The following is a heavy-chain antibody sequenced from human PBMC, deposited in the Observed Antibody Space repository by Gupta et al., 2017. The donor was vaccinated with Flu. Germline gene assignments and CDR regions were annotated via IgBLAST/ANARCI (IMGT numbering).Heavy chain of an antibody. Sequence: EVQLVESGGGLVQPGGSLRLYCAASGFTFRDSWMNWVRQAPGKGLEWVANINQDGSTKNYVDSLKGRFTVSRDNAKNSLYLQMDSLRAEDTAVYFCARNRGWEQFDYWGQGTLVTVSS. D-gene: IGHD3-10*01. CDR1: GFTFRDSW. CDR2: INQDGSTK. V-gene: IGHV3-7*01. CDR3: ARNRGWEQFDY. J-gene: IGHJ4*02.